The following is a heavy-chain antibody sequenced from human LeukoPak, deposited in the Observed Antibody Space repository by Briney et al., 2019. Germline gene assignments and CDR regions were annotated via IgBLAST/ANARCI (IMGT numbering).Heavy chain of an antibody. CDR1: GFTFSSYA. J-gene: IGHJ6*02. D-gene: IGHD2-2*01. V-gene: IGHV3-21*01. CDR2: ISSSSSYI. CDR3: ARDDRIVVVPAARGGGMDV. Sequence: GGSLRLSCAASGFTFSSYAMSWVRQAPGKGLEWVSSISSSSSYIYYADSVKGRFTISRDNAKNSLYLQMNSLRAEDTAVYYCARDDRIVVVPAARGGGMDVWGQGTTVTVSS.